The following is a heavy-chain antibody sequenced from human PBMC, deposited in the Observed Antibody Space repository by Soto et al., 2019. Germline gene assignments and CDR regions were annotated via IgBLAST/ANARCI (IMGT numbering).Heavy chain of an antibody. V-gene: IGHV3-30-3*01. CDR2: ISYDGSNK. CDR3: ARDELGDY. D-gene: IGHD3-16*01. J-gene: IGHJ4*02. CDR1: GFTFSSYA. Sequence: VQLVESGGGVVQPGRSLRLSCAASGFTFSSYAMHWVRQAPGKGLEWVAVISYDGSNKYYADSVKGRFTISRDNSKNTLYLQMNSLRAEDTAVYYCARDELGDYWGQGTLVTVSS.